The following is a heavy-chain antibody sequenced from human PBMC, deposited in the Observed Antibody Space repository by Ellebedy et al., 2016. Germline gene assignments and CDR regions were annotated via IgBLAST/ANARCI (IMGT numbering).Heavy chain of an antibody. Sequence: SVKVSCXASGGTFSSYAISWVRQAPGQGLEWMGGIIPIFGTANYAQKFQGRVTITADESTSTAYMELSSLRSEDTAVYYCARNFYSGSYYVGSYFDYWGQGTLVTVSS. D-gene: IGHD1-26*01. CDR2: IIPIFGTA. J-gene: IGHJ4*02. CDR3: ARNFYSGSYYVGSYFDY. CDR1: GGTFSSYA. V-gene: IGHV1-69*13.